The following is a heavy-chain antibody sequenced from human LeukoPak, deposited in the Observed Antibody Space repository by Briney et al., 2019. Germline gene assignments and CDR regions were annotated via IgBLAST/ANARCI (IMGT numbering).Heavy chain of an antibody. CDR1: GGSFSGYY. D-gene: IGHD3-16*02. Sequence: SETLSLTCAVYGGSFSGYYWSWIRQPPGKGLEWIGEINHSGSTNYNPSLKSRVTISVDTSKNQFSLKLSSVTAADTAVYYCARHVRYYDYVWGSYRSSWFDPWGQGTLVTVSS. J-gene: IGHJ5*02. CDR3: ARHVRYYDYVWGSYRSSWFDP. CDR2: INHSGST. V-gene: IGHV4-34*01.